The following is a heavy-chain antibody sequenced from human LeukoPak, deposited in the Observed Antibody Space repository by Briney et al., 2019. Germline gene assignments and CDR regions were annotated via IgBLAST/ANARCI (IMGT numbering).Heavy chain of an antibody. D-gene: IGHD1-26*01. CDR1: GYTFTGYY. J-gene: IGHJ4*02. CDR2: INPNSGGT. Sequence: GASVKVSCKASGYTFTGYYMHWVRQAPGQGLEWMGWINPNSGGTNYAQEFQGRVTMTRDTSISTAYMELSRLRSDDTAVYNCARESDSGNYPLDYWGQGTLVTVSS. V-gene: IGHV1-2*02. CDR3: ARESDSGNYPLDY.